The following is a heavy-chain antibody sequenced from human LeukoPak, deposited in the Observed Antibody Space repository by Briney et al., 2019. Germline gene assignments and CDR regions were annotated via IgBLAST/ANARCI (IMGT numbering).Heavy chain of an antibody. CDR3: ARDGDYYDSSGYYND. CDR2: IWFDGSNK. CDR1: GFTFDDYA. V-gene: IGHV3-33*08. Sequence: GGSLRLSCAASGFTFDDYAMHWVRQAPGKGLEWVAVIWFDGSNKYYADSVKGRFTISRDNSKNTLYLQMNSLRAEDTALYYCARDGDYYDSSGYYNDWGQGTLVTVSS. D-gene: IGHD3-22*01. J-gene: IGHJ4*02.